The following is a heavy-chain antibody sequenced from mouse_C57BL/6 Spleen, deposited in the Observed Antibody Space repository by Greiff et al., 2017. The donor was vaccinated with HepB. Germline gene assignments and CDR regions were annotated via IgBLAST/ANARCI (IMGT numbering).Heavy chain of an antibody. Sequence: QVQLQQPGAELVKPGASVKLSCKASGYTFTSYWMHWVKQSPGRGLEWIGRIDPNSGGTKYNEKFKSKATLTVDKPSSTAYMQLSSLTSEDSAVYYCARDYGNFLYYAMDYWGQGTSVTVSS. V-gene: IGHV1-72*01. CDR1: GYTFTSYW. CDR3: ARDYGNFLYYAMDY. J-gene: IGHJ4*01. CDR2: IDPNSGGT. D-gene: IGHD2-1*01.